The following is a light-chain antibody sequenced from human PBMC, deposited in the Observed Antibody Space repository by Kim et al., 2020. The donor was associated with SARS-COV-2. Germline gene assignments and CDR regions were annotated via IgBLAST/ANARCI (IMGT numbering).Light chain of an antibody. CDR2: GAS. Sequence: LSPGKTAPASSVARQSVSSSLAWYQQKPGQAPRLLIYGASNRATGIPARFSGSGSETDFTLTISSLEPEDFAVYYCQQHSDWPWTFGQGTKVDIK. CDR3: QQHSDWPWT. J-gene: IGKJ1*01. CDR1: QSVSSS. V-gene: IGKV3-11*01.